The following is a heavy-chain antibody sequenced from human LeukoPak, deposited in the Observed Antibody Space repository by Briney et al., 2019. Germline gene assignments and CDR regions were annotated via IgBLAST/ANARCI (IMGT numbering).Heavy chain of an antibody. V-gene: IGHV3-53*01. CDR1: GFIVSNNY. CDR3: ARGIQLTLAAHAFDI. J-gene: IGHJ3*02. CDR2: IYSGGGT. D-gene: IGHD1-1*01. Sequence: GGSLRLSCAASGFIVSNNYMSWVRQAPGKGLEWVSVIYSGGGTYSADSVKGRFTISRDNSKNTLYFQMNNLRAEDTAVYYCARGIQLTLAAHAFDIWGPGTMVTVSS.